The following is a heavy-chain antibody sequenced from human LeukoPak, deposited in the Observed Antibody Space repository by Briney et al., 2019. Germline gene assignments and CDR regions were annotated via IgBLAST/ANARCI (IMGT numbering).Heavy chain of an antibody. V-gene: IGHV1-8*01. Sequence: ASVKVSCKASGYTFTSYDINWVRQATGQGLEWMGWMNPNSGNTGYAQKFQGRVTMTEDTSTDTAYMELSSLRSEDTAVYYCATEPRGGGKVLDYWGQGTLVTVSS. J-gene: IGHJ4*02. D-gene: IGHD4-23*01. CDR3: ATEPRGGGKVLDY. CDR1: GYTFTSYD. CDR2: MNPNSGNT.